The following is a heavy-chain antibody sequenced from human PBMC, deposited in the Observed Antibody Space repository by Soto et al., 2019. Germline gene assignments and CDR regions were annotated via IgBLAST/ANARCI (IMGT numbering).Heavy chain of an antibody. CDR1: GGPISSGGYS. CDR2: IYHSGST. V-gene: IGHV4-30-2*01. CDR3: ASAADSSGYYYGNFDY. D-gene: IGHD3-22*01. J-gene: IGHJ4*02. Sequence: SETLSLTCAVSGGPISSGGYSWSWIRQPPGKGLEWIGYIYHSGSTYYNPSLKSRVTISVDRSKNQFSLKLSSVTAADTAVYYCASAADSSGYYYGNFDYWGQGTLVTVSS.